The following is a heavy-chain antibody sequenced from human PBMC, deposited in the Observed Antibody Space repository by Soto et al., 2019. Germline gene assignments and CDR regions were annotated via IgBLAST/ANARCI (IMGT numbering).Heavy chain of an antibody. CDR3: ARDSAAGAGIGWDY. Sequence: GPSVKVSCKASAYIFTDYYIHWVRQAPGQGLEWMGWINPNNDDTRYAQKFRGRVTVTMDTSISTAYMDLTRLTSDDTAVYYCARDSAAGAGIGWDYWGQGTLVTVSS. CDR1: AYIFTDYY. J-gene: IGHJ4*01. V-gene: IGHV1-2*02. D-gene: IGHD6-13*01. CDR2: INPNNDDT.